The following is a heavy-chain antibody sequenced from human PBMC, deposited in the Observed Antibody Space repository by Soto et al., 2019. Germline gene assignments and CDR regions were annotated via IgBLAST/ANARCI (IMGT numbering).Heavy chain of an antibody. V-gene: IGHV3-9*01. J-gene: IGHJ4*02. CDR1: GFTFDDYD. CDR2: ISWNSGSI. CDR3: ASAGGNGGY. D-gene: IGHD3-16*01. Sequence: GGSLRLSCAASGFTFDDYDMHWVRQAPGKGLEWVSGISWNSGSIGYADSVKGRFTISRDNAKNSLYLQMNSLRVEDTAFYYCASAGGNGGYWGQGTLVTVSS.